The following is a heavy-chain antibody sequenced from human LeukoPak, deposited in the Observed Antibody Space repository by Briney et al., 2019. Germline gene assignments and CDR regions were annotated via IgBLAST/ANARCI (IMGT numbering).Heavy chain of an antibody. CDR3: ARVSSGMRDAFDI. Sequence: ASVKVSCKASGYTFTSYYMHWVRQAPGQGLEWMGIINPSGGSTSYAQKSQGRVTMTRGTSTSTVYMELSSLRSEDTAVYYCARVSSGMRDAFDIWGQGTMVTVSS. D-gene: IGHD6-19*01. J-gene: IGHJ3*02. V-gene: IGHV1-46*01. CDR2: INPSGGST. CDR1: GYTFTSYY.